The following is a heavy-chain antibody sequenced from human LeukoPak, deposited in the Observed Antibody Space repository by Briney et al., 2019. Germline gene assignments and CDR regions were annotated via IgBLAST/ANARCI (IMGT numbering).Heavy chain of an antibody. CDR2: ISAYNGNT. Sequence: APVKVSCKASGYTFTSYGISWVRQAPGQGLEWMGWISAYNGNTNYAQRLQGRVTMTTDTSTSTAYMELRSLRSDDTAVYYCARVPYCGGDCYGDAFDIWGQGTMVTVSS. CDR1: GYTFTSYG. CDR3: ARVPYCGGDCYGDAFDI. D-gene: IGHD2-21*02. V-gene: IGHV1-18*01. J-gene: IGHJ3*02.